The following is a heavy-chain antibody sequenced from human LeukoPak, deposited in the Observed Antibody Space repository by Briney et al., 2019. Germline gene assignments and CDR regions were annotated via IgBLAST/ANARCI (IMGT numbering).Heavy chain of an antibody. V-gene: IGHV3-30*04. J-gene: IGHJ4*02. CDR3: ARESSGYSYGYFDY. CDR1: GFTFSSYA. D-gene: IGHD5-18*01. Sequence: PGGSLRLSCAASGFTFSSYAMHWVRQAPGKGLEWVAVISYDGSNKYYADSAKGRFTISRDNSKNTLYLQMNSLRAEDTAVYYCARESSGYSYGYFDYWGQGTLVTVSS. CDR2: ISYDGSNK.